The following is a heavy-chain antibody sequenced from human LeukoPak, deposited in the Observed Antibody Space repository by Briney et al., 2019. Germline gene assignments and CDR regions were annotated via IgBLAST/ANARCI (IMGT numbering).Heavy chain of an antibody. D-gene: IGHD5-12*01. J-gene: IGHJ6*03. V-gene: IGHV4-59*08. CDR1: GGSLTSRH. CDR2: MYDSGST. Sequence: SETLSLTCTVSGGSLTSRHWSWLRQPPGKGLEWIGFMYDSGSTNYNPSLKSRVTISVDASKNQFSLKLSSVTAADTAVYYCARAITPPGYYYMDVWGKGATVTVSS. CDR3: ARAITPPGYYYMDV.